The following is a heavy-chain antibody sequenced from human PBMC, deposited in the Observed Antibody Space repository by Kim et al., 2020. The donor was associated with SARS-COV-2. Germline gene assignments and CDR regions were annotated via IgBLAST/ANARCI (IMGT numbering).Heavy chain of an antibody. V-gene: IGHV1-18*01. CDR1: GYTFTSYG. CDR3: ASLSIAVAGGTYYYGMDV. D-gene: IGHD6-19*01. J-gene: IGHJ6*02. CDR2: ISAYNGNT. Sequence: ASVKVSCKASGYTFTSYGISWVRQAPGQGLEWMGWISAYNGNTNYAQKLQGRVTMTTDTSTSTAYMELRSLRSDDTAVYYCASLSIAVAGGTYYYGMDVWGQGTTVTVSS.